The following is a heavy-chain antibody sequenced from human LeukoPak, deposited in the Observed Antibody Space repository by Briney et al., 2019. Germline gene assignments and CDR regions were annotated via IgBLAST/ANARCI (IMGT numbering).Heavy chain of an antibody. CDR2: IKQDGRDK. V-gene: IGHV3-7*05. D-gene: IGHD6-13*01. CDR3: ARLSYSGSWYWDY. Sequence: GGSLRLSCAASGFTFSTYWMTWVRQAPGKGLEWVANIKQDGRDKSYVDSVKGRFTISRDNAENSLYLQLNSLRAEDTTVYYCARLSYSGSWYWDYWGQGTLVTVSS. CDR1: GFTFSTYW. J-gene: IGHJ4*02.